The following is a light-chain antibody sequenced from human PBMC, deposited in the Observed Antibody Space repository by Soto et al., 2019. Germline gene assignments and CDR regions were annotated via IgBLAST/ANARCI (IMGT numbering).Light chain of an antibody. CDR3: SSYTSSITRV. CDR2: EVS. V-gene: IGLV2-14*03. J-gene: IGLJ1*01. Sequence: QSALTQPASVSGSPGQSITISCTGTSSDVGAYDFVSWYQQHPDKAPKLMIYEVSNRPSGVSNRFSGSKSVNTATLTISGLQAEDESDYYCSSYTSSITRVVGTGTKVTVL. CDR1: SSDVGAYDF.